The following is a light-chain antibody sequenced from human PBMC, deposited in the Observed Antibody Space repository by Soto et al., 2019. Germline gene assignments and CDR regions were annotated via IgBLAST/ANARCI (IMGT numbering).Light chain of an antibody. CDR3: QQYGSSGT. J-gene: IGKJ1*01. Sequence: EVVLTQFPGTMSLCPGERAPLSSRASQSVSNNYLAWYQQKPGQAPRLLIYGASNRATGIPDRFSGSGSGTDFTLTISRLEPEDFAVYYCQQYGSSGTFGQGTKVDIK. CDR2: GAS. CDR1: QSVSNNY. V-gene: IGKV3-20*01.